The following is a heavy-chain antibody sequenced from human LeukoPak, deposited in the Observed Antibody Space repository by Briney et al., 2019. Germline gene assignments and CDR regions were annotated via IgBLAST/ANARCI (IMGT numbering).Heavy chain of an antibody. Sequence: PGGSLRLSCAASGFTFSDYYMTWIRQAPGKGLEWVAFIRYDGSNKYYADSVKGRFTISRDNSKNTLYLQMNSLRAEDTAVYYCAKGNYGSGSYMVYWGQGTLVTVSS. V-gene: IGHV3-30*02. J-gene: IGHJ4*02. CDR1: GFTFSDYY. CDR2: IRYDGSNK. D-gene: IGHD3-10*01. CDR3: AKGNYGSGSYMVY.